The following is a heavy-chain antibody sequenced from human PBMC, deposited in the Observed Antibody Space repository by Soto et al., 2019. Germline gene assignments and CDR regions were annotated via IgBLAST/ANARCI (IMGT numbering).Heavy chain of an antibody. CDR1: GSTFSSYW. V-gene: IGHV3-7*03. D-gene: IGHD5-18*01. CDR3: ARVRKTATGDY. Sequence: GTLRRSGLVSGSTFSSYWMTWVRQVPGKGLEWVANIKQDGTEKYYVDSVRGRFTISRDNAKNSLYLQMNSLRAEDTAVYYCARVRKTATGDYWGQGTLVTVYS. CDR2: IKQDGTEK. J-gene: IGHJ4*02.